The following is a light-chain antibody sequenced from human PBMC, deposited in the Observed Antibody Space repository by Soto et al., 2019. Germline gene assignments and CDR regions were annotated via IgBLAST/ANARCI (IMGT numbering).Light chain of an antibody. CDR3: QHYNSFPWT. V-gene: IGKV1-5*01. CDR1: QSISYW. CDR2: DAS. J-gene: IGKJ1*01. Sequence: DIQMTQSPSTLSASVGDRVTIACRASQSISYWLAWYQQKPGKAPKLLIYDASSLESGVPSRFSGSGSGTDFTLTINRLQPDDFATYYCQHYNSFPWTFGQGTKVDI.